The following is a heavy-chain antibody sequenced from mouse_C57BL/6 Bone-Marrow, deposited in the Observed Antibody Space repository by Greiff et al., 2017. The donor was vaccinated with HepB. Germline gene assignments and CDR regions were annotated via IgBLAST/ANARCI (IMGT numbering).Heavy chain of an antibody. V-gene: IGHV1-15*01. D-gene: IGHD2-1*01. CDR2: IDPETGGT. J-gene: IGHJ2*01. Sequence: QVQLKQSGAELVRPGASVTLSCKASGYTFTDYEMHWVKQTPVHGLEWIGAIDPETGGTAYNQKFKGKAILTADKSSSTAYMELRSLTSEDSAVYYCTKDGIYYGNYEGVGYWGQGTTLTVSS. CDR3: TKDGIYYGNYEGVGY. CDR1: GYTFTDYE.